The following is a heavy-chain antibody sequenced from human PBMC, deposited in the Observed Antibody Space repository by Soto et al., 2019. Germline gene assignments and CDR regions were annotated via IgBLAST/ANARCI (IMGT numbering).Heavy chain of an antibody. D-gene: IGHD2-15*01. CDR3: AAEVFCSGGSCYSEHY. Sequence: SVKVSCKASGFTFTSSAVQWVRQARGQRLEWIGWIVVGSGNTNYAQKFQERVTITRDMSTTTAYMELSSLRSEDTAVYYCAAEVFCSGGSCYSEHYWGQGTLVTVSS. J-gene: IGHJ4*02. CDR2: IVVGSGNT. V-gene: IGHV1-58*01. CDR1: GFTFTSSA.